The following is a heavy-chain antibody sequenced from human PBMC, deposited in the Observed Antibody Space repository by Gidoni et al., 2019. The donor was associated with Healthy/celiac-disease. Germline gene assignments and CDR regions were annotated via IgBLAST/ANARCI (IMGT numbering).Heavy chain of an antibody. CDR3: AKTIPSGSYPLGAFDI. J-gene: IGHJ3*02. Sequence: GSGGSTYYADSVKGRFTISRDNSKNTLYLQMNSLRAEDTAVYYCAKTIPSGSYPLGAFDIWGQGTMVTVSS. CDR2: GSGGST. D-gene: IGHD1-26*01. V-gene: IGHV3-23*01.